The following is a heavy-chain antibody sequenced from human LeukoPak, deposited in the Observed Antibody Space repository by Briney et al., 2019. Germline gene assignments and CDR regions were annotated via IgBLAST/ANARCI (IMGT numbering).Heavy chain of an antibody. CDR2: INGDGSST. J-gene: IGHJ4*02. CDR3: AKVRGGDWYNFDY. V-gene: IGHV3-74*01. D-gene: IGHD2-21*02. CDR1: GFTFSSYW. Sequence: GGSLRLSCAASGFTFSSYWMHWVRQAPGKGLVWVSRINGDGSSTRYADSVKGRFTISRDNSKNTLYLQMNSLRAEDTAIFYCAKVRGGDWYNFDYWGQGTLVTVSS.